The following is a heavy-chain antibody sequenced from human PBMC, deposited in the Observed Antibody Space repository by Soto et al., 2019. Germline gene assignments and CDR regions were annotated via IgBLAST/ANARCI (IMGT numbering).Heavy chain of an antibody. D-gene: IGHD5-12*01. Sequence: SETLSLTCTVSGGSISSYYWSWIRQPPGKGLEWIGYIYYSGSTNYNPSLKSRVTISVDTSKNQFSLKLSSVTAADTAVYYCARVGLKRGYSGYDSRYYYYYYMDVWGKGTTVTVSS. CDR1: GGSISSYY. CDR2: IYYSGST. V-gene: IGHV4-59*08. J-gene: IGHJ6*03. CDR3: ARVGLKRGYSGYDSRYYYYYYMDV.